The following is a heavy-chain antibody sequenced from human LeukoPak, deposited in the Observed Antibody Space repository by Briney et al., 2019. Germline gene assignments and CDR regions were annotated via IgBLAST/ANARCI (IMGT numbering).Heavy chain of an antibody. D-gene: IGHD6-19*01. Sequence: PGGSLRLSCAASGFTFSSYSMNWVRQAPGKGLEWVAAISSSSSYIYYADSVKGRFTISRDNSKNSLYLQMNSLRAEDTAVYYCARDSLAVAGPYYFDYWGQGTLVTVPS. CDR2: ISSSSSYI. J-gene: IGHJ4*02. V-gene: IGHV3-21*01. CDR1: GFTFSSYS. CDR3: ARDSLAVAGPYYFDY.